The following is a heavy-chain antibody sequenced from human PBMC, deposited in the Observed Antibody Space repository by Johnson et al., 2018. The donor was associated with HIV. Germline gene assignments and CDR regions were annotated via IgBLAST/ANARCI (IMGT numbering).Heavy chain of an antibody. CDR2: IFSGGSP. V-gene: IGHV3-66*01. Sequence: VQLVESGGGLVQPGGSLRLSCAASGLTVSGNYMTWVRQAPGKGLECVSVIFSGGSPYYAGSVPGCFTTSRDNSKNTLYLHRNSLRAEDTAVYYCARACRDGYTCDAFDIWGQGTMVTVSS. CDR1: GLTVSGNY. D-gene: IGHD5-24*01. CDR3: ARACRDGYTCDAFDI. J-gene: IGHJ3*02.